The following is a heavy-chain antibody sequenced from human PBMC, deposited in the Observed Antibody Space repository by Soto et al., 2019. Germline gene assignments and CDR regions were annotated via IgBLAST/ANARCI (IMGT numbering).Heavy chain of an antibody. J-gene: IGHJ4*02. D-gene: IGHD3-9*01. CDR3: ASLEGLATISYYFDF. V-gene: IGHV4-39*01. CDR1: GDSINSDKYY. CDR2: IYFRGNT. Sequence: QLQLQESGPGLVKPSETLSLTCSVSGDSINSDKYYWGWIRQPPGKGLEWIGSIYFRGNTYYNPSPQTRFTISLDKSKSQFSLKLTSVTAADSAVYFCASLEGLATISYYFDFWGQGALVTVSS.